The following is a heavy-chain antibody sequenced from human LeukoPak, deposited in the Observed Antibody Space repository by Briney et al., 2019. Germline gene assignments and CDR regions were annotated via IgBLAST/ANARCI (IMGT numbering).Heavy chain of an antibody. J-gene: IGHJ4*02. CDR2: ISGSGGST. CDR1: GFTFSSYA. CDR3: AKGGWGTVLDY. D-gene: IGHD3-16*01. Sequence: GGSLRLSCAASGFTFSSYAMSWVRQAPGKGLEWVSAISGSGGSTYYADSVKGRFTVSRDNSENTLYLQLNSLRAEDTAVYYCAKGGWGTVLDYWGQGTLVTVSP. V-gene: IGHV3-23*01.